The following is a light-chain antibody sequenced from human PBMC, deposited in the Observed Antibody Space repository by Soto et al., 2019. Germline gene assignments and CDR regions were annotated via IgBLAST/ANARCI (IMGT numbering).Light chain of an antibody. V-gene: IGLV1-40*01. J-gene: IGLJ2*01. Sequence: QSVLTQPPSVSGAPGQRVTISCTGSSSNIGAGYDVHWYQQLPGTAPKLLIYGNSNRPSGVPDRFSGSKSGTSASLAITGLQAEDEADYYCQSYDSSLVVFSGGTKLTVL. CDR1: SSNIGAGYD. CDR3: QSYDSSLVV. CDR2: GNS.